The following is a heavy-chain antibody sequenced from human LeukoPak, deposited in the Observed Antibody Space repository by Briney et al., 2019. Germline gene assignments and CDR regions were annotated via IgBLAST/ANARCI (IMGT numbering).Heavy chain of an antibody. CDR1: GGTIISGYYY. CDR3: ARVDGGYYSNWFDP. J-gene: IGHJ5*02. Sequence: SETVSLTCTVSGGTIISGYYYWSWIRQPPGKGLEWIGYIYYSGSTYYNPSLKSRVTISVDTSKNQFSLKLSSVTAADTAVYYCARVDGGYYSNWFDPWGQGTLVTVSS. V-gene: IGHV4-30-4*08. CDR2: IYYSGST. D-gene: IGHD3-22*01.